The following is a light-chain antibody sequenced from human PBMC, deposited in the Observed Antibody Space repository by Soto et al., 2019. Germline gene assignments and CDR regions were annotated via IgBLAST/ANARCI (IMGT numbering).Light chain of an antibody. CDR2: GAS. J-gene: IGKJ3*01. CDR1: QSVGSNY. CDR3: QQYTTSPFT. V-gene: IGKV3-20*01. Sequence: EIVLTQSPGTLSLSPGERATLSCRASQSVGSNYLAWYQQKPGQAPRPLIFGASSRATGIPDRFSGSGSGTDFTLTISRLEPEDFAVYYCQQYTTSPFTFGHGTKVDIK.